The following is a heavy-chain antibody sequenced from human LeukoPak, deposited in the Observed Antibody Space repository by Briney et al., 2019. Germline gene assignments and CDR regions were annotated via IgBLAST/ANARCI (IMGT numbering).Heavy chain of an antibody. Sequence: GGSLRLSCAASVLTLSDYSMNWVRQAPGKGLEWVSSISSSSNYIYYADSVKGRFTISRDNAKNSLHLQMNSLRAEDTAVYYCARSAKRRCSGGTCYPYYFDYWGQGTLVTVSS. D-gene: IGHD2-15*01. J-gene: IGHJ4*02. CDR3: ARSAKRRCSGGTCYPYYFDY. CDR2: ISSSSNYI. V-gene: IGHV3-21*01. CDR1: VLTLSDYS.